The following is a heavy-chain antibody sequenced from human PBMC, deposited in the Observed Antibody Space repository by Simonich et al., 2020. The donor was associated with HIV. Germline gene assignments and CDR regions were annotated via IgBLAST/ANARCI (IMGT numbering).Heavy chain of an antibody. J-gene: IGHJ1*01. CDR2: INHSEST. Sequence: QVQLQQWGAGLLKPSETLSLTCAVYGGSFSGYYLSWVRQPPGKGLEWIGEINHSESTNDNPALKSRVTISVGTSKNRFSLKLSSVTAADTAVYYCARLTAGGLGEYFQHWGQGTLVTVSS. D-gene: IGHD6-13*01. V-gene: IGHV4-34*01. CDR1: GGSFSGYY. CDR3: ARLTAGGLGEYFQH.